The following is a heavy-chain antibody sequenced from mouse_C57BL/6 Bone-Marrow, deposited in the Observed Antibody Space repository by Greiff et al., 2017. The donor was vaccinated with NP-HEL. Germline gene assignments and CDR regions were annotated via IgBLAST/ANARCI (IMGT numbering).Heavy chain of an antibody. J-gene: IGHJ3*01. CDR3: ARSDGYDPFAY. Sequence: EVNVVESGGGLVQSGRSLRLSCATSGFTFSDFYMEWVRQAPGKGLEWIAASRNKANDYTTEYSASVKGRFIVSRDTSQSILYLQMNALRAEDTAIYYCARSDGYDPFAYWGQGTLVTVSA. V-gene: IGHV7-1*01. D-gene: IGHD2-2*01. CDR2: SRNKANDYTT. CDR1: GFTFSDFY.